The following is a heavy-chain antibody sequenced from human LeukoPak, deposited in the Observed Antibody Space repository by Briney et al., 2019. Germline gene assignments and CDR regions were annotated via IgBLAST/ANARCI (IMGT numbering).Heavy chain of an antibody. Sequence: ASVKVSCKASGYTFTGYYMYWVRQAPGQGLEWMGWINPNSGGTNYAQKFQGRVTMTRDTSISTAYMELSRLRSDDTAVYYCARDPLKYYGSGSYYDWFDPWGQGTLVTVSS. D-gene: IGHD3-10*01. CDR3: ARDPLKYYGSGSYYDWFDP. J-gene: IGHJ5*02. CDR2: INPNSGGT. CDR1: GYTFTGYY. V-gene: IGHV1-2*02.